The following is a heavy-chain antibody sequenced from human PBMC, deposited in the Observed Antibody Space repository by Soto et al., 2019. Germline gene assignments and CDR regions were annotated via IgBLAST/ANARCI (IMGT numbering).Heavy chain of an antibody. V-gene: IGHV4-34*01. CDR3: ARGRKTTVTIDY. D-gene: IGHD4-17*01. Sequence: SDTLSLTCAVYGGSFSGYYWSWIRQPPGKGLEWIGEINHSGSTNYNPSLKSRVTISVDTSKNQFSLKLSSVTAADTAVYHCARGRKTTVTIDYLCQGNLLAVST. CDR1: GGSFSGYY. J-gene: IGHJ4*02. CDR2: INHSGST.